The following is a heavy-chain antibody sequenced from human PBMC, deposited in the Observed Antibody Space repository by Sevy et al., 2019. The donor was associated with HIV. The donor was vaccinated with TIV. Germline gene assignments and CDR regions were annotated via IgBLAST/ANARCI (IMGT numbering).Heavy chain of an antibody. V-gene: IGHV3-11*01. CDR3: AREAIVSPDAFDI. CDR2: ISSTSGSDI. CDR1: GFIFSDYY. Sequence: GGSLRRSCAASGFIFSDYYMNWIRQAPGKGLEWVSYISSTSGSDIYYAVSVKGRFTITRDNAKNALNLQMNSLRAEDTAVYYCAREAIVSPDAFDIWGQGTMVTASS. D-gene: IGHD2-15*01. J-gene: IGHJ3*02.